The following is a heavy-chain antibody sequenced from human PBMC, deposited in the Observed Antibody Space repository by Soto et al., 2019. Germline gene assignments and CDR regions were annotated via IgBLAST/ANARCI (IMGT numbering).Heavy chain of an antibody. CDR3: ANDFEVLRYFDWLSV. D-gene: IGHD3-9*01. CDR1: GFIFSSYA. J-gene: IGHJ4*02. V-gene: IGHV3-23*01. Sequence: EVQLLESGGGLVQPGGSLRLSCAASGFIFSSYAMSWVRQAPGKGLEWVSAISGSGGSTYYADSVKGRFTISRDNSKNTLYLQMNSVRAQDTAVYYCANDFEVLRYFDWLSVWGQGTLVTVSS. CDR2: ISGSGGST.